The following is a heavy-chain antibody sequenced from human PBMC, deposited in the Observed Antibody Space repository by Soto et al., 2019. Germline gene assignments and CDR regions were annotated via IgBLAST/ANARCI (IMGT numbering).Heavy chain of an antibody. CDR1: GFTFSNAW. D-gene: IGHD4-17*01. Sequence: GGSLRLSCAASGFTFSNAWMNWVRQAPGKGLEWVGRIKSKTDGGTTDYAAPVKGRFTISRDESKTTLYLQMNSLKTEDTAVDYCTTDYPSVPRDYYYGIYVCGRRSTVIVSS. CDR3: TTDYPSVPRDYYYGIYV. CDR2: IKSKTDGGTT. J-gene: IGHJ6*02. V-gene: IGHV3-15*07.